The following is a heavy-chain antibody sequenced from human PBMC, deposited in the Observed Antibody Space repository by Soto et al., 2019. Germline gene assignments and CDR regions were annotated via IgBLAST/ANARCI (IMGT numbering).Heavy chain of an antibody. CDR1: GYTFTSYA. Sequence: ASVKVSCKASGYTFTSYAMHWVRQAPGQRLEWMGWINAGNGNTKYSQKFQGRVTITRDTSASTAYMELSSLRSEDTAVYYCASSRITMVPYGMDVWGQGATVTVSS. CDR2: INAGNGNT. V-gene: IGHV1-3*01. J-gene: IGHJ6*02. D-gene: IGHD3-10*01. CDR3: ASSRITMVPYGMDV.